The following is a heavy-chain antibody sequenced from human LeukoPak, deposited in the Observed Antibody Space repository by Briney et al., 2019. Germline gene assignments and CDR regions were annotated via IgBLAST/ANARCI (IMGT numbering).Heavy chain of an antibody. V-gene: IGHV4-34*01. CDR2: INHSGST. CDR3: ATPNDYDYVEFPPD. Sequence: TSETLSLTCAVYGGSFSGYYWSWIRQPPGKGLEWIGEINHSGSTNYNPSLKSRVTISVDTSKNQFSLKLSSVTAADTAVYYCATPNDYDYVEFPPDWGQGTLVTVSS. D-gene: IGHD3-16*01. J-gene: IGHJ4*02. CDR1: GGSFSGYY.